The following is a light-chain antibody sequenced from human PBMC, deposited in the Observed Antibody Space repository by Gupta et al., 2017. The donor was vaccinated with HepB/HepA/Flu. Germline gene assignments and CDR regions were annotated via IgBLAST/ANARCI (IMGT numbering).Light chain of an antibody. V-gene: IGLV3-1*01. J-gene: IGLJ1*01. Sequence: SYELTHPPSVSVSPGQTASITCSGHKVGDKESCWYQQKPGQYPRWVMFQDNKRPSGMPDRVSASNSGNTATLTTSGTQAMDEADDYCQAWDTTTRDGFGTGTKLTVL. CDR1: KVGDKE. CDR2: QDN. CDR3: QAWDTTTRDG.